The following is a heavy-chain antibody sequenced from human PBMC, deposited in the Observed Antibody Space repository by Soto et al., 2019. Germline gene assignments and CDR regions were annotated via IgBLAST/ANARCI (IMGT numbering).Heavy chain of an antibody. D-gene: IGHD6-6*01. CDR1: GDSVSSNSAA. J-gene: IGHJ5*02. Sequence: SQTLSLTCAISGDSVSSNSAAWNWIRQSPSRGLEWLGRTYYRSKWYNDYAVSVKSRVTINPDTSKNQFSLQLNSVTPEDTAVYYCARAGRSPLYNWFDPWGQGNLVTVS. CDR2: TYYRSKWYN. V-gene: IGHV6-1*01. CDR3: ARAGRSPLYNWFDP.